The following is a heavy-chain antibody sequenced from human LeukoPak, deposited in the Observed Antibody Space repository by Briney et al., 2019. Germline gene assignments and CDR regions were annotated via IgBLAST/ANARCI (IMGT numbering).Heavy chain of an antibody. CDR1: GGSISSYY. V-gene: IGHV4-59*01. CDR2: IYYSGST. Sequence: SGTLSLTCAVSGGSISSYYWSWIRQPPGKGLEWIGYIYYSGSTNYNPSLKSRVTISVDTSKNQFSLKLSSVTAADTAVYYCAREMVGATVGFDLWGRGTLVTVSS. J-gene: IGHJ2*01. D-gene: IGHD1-26*01. CDR3: AREMVGATVGFDL.